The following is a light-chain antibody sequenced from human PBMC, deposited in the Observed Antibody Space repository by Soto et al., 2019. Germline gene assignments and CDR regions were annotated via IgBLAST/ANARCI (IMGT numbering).Light chain of an antibody. J-gene: IGKJ1*01. CDR3: QQYGSWT. Sequence: EIVLTQSPGTLSVSPGDRATLSCRASQTISSNNLAWYHQKPGQAPSLLIYGTSSTATGIPDSFSGGGSGTDFTLTISKLEPADSAMYYCQQYGSWTFGQGTKVEI. CDR1: QTISSNN. CDR2: GTS. V-gene: IGKV3-20*01.